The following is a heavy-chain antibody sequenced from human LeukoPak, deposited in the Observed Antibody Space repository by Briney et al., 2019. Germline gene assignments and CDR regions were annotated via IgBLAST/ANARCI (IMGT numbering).Heavy chain of an antibody. CDR3: ARAVCPTIKFCDSSYFMDV. Sequence: GGSLRLSCAASGFSFDDLGMSWVRQVPGKGLEWVAGINWNGASTGYADSVRGRFTISRDNAKNSLYLQMNSLRAEDTALYYCARAVCPTIKFCDSSYFMDVWGKGTTVNVS. CDR2: INWNGAST. V-gene: IGHV3-20*04. CDR1: GFSFDDLG. D-gene: IGHD6-6*01. J-gene: IGHJ6*03.